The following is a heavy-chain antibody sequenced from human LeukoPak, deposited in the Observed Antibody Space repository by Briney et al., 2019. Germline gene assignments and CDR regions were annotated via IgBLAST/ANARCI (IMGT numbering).Heavy chain of an antibody. J-gene: IGHJ3*02. CDR1: GFTFTTYA. D-gene: IGHD4-17*01. CDR3: AKDRHGDYGLGALDI. Sequence: GGSLRLSCAASGFTFTTYALSWVRQAPGKGLEWVSTISTTGGSTYYADSVKGRFTISRDNSKNTLYLQTNSLGAEDTALYYCAKDRHGDYGLGALDIWGQGTMVTVSS. V-gene: IGHV3-23*01. CDR2: ISTTGGST.